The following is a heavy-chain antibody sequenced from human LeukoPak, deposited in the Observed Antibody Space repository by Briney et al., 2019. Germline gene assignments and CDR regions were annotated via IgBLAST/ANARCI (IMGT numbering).Heavy chain of an antibody. D-gene: IGHD5-12*01. V-gene: IGHV4-4*07. CDR2: IYTSGST. CDR3: ARDDSGYDGTDAFDI. J-gene: IGHJ3*02. Sequence: SETLSLTCTVSGGSISSYYWSWIRQPAGKGLEWIGRIYTSGSTNYNPSLKSRVTMSVDTSKNQFSLELSSVTAADTAVYYCARDDSGYDGTDAFDIWGQGTMVTVSS. CDR1: GGSISSYY.